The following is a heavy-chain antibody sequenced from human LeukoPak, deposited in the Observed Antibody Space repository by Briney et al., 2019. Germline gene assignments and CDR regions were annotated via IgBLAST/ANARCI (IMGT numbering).Heavy chain of an antibody. V-gene: IGHV3-23*01. CDR3: AKDGRGGDCTSASCTNWFGP. D-gene: IGHD2-2*01. Sequence: PGGSLRLSCAASGFTFSTYALTWVRQAPGKGLEWVSTIGGSGGVTYYADSVKGRFTISRDNSKNTLYLQMNSLRAEDTAVYYCAKDGRGGDCTSASCTNWFGPWGQGTLATVSS. CDR1: GFTFSTYA. J-gene: IGHJ5*02. CDR2: IGGSGGVT.